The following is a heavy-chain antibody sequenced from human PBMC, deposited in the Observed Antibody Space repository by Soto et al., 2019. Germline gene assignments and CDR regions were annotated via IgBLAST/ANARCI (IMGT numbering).Heavy chain of an antibody. CDR3: ARGNSIAVVPAATNWFDP. D-gene: IGHD2-2*01. Sequence: GASVKVSCKASGYTFTSYGISWVRQAPGQGLEWMGWISAYNGNTNYAQKLQGRVTMTTDTSISTAYMELSRLRSDDTAVYYCARGNSIAVVPAATNWFDPWGQGTLVTVSS. J-gene: IGHJ5*02. V-gene: IGHV1-18*01. CDR2: ISAYNGNT. CDR1: GYTFTSYG.